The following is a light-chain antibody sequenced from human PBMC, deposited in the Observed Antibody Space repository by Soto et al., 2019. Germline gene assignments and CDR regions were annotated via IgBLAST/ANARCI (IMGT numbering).Light chain of an antibody. J-gene: IGLJ2*01. CDR3: AAWDDSLSGRVV. CDR1: SSNIGSYY. CDR2: STN. Sequence: QSVLTQPPSASGTPGQRVTISCSGTSSNIGSYYVYWYQQFPGTAPTVLIYSTNLRPSGVPDRVSGSKSDTSASLVISGLRSEDEADYYCAAWDDSLSGRVVFGGGTKLTVL. V-gene: IGLV1-47*02.